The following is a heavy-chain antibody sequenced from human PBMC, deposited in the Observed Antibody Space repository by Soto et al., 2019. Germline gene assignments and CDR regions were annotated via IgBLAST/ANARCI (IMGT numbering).Heavy chain of an antibody. J-gene: IGHJ4*02. V-gene: IGHV3-23*01. CDR3: AKDGMTTVTTAPLY. CDR1: GFTFSSYA. Sequence: GGSLRLSCAASGFTFSSYAMSWVRQAPGKGLEWVSAISGSGGSTYYADSVKGRFTTSRDNSKNTLYLQMNSLRAEDTAVYYCAKDGMTTVTTAPLYWGQGTLVTVSS. CDR2: ISGSGGST. D-gene: IGHD4-17*01.